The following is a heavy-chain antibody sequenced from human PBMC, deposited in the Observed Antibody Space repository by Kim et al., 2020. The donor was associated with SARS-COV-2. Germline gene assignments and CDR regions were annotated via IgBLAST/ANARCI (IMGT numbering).Heavy chain of an antibody. CDR3: ARDGGYSGYDPSDY. V-gene: IGHV3-11*05. Sequence: ATSMKGRFTNSRDNANTSLYLQMNSLGAEDTAVYFCARDGGYSGYDPSDYWGQGTLVTVSS. J-gene: IGHJ4*02. D-gene: IGHD5-12*01.